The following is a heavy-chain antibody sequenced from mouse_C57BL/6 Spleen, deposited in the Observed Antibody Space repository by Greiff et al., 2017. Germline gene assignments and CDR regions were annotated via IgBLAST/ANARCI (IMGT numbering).Heavy chain of an antibody. J-gene: IGHJ2*01. Sequence: QVQLQQPGAELVKPGASVKMSCKASGYTFTSYWITWVKQRPGQGLEWIGDMYPGSGSTNYNEKFKSKATLTVDTSSSTAYMQLSSLTSEDSAVYYCVTTVVANPLYYFDYWGQGTTLTVSS. D-gene: IGHD1-1*01. V-gene: IGHV1-55*01. CDR2: MYPGSGST. CDR3: VTTVVANPLYYFDY. CDR1: GYTFTSYW.